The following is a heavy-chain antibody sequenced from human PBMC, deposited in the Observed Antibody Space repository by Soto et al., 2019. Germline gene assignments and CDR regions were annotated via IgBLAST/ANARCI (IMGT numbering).Heavy chain of an antibody. D-gene: IGHD4-4*01. V-gene: IGHV4-59*01. CDR1: GGSMSTFY. CDR2: VYSSGST. J-gene: IGHJ4*02. Sequence: PSETLSLTCTVSGGSMSTFYWSWIRQPPGKGLEWIGYVYSSGSTNYNPSLRRRVTMSVDTSKDQFSLKLTSVTAADTAVYYCARERRDDYKYYFDYWGQGTPVTFSS. CDR3: ARERRDDYKYYFDY.